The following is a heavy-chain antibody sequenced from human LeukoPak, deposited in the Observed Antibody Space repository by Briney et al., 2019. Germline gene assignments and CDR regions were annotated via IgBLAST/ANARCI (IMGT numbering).Heavy chain of an antibody. CDR1: GFTFSNSG. CDR3: ARSKHAFDI. CDR2: ISSSSSYI. J-gene: IGHJ3*02. Sequence: PGGSLRLSCAASGFTFSNSGMHWVRQAPGKGLEWVSSISSSSSYIYYADSVRGRFTISRDDAKNSLYLQMNSLRAEDTAVYYCARSKHAFDIWGQGTMVTVSS. V-gene: IGHV3-21*01.